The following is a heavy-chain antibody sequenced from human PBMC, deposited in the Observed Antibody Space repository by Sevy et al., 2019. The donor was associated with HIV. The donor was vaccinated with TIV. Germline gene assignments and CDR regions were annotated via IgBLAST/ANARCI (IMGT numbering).Heavy chain of an antibody. CDR1: GFTFSRYS. Sequence: GESLKISCVASGFTFSRYSMNWVRQAPGKALEWVSNIGSTGPTIYYADSVKGRFTISRDNAKNSLYLQMNSLREEDTAVYYCARPGSGWFEFDSWGQGTLVTVSS. CDR2: IGSTGPTI. J-gene: IGHJ4*02. D-gene: IGHD6-19*01. CDR3: ARPGSGWFEFDS. V-gene: IGHV3-48*02.